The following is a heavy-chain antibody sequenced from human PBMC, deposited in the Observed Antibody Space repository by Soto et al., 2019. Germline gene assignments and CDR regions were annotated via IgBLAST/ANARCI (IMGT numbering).Heavy chain of an antibody. V-gene: IGHV4-39*02. J-gene: IGHJ4*02. Sequence: SETLSLTCTVSGGSFNSNNYYWAWIRQPPGKGLAWIASIYYDGSTYYNPSLKSRVSISVDTSKNHFFLKLSSATAADTAVYYCAKVVVAATRHTDFDSWGQGTLVTVSS. CDR1: GGSFNSNNYY. CDR2: IYYDGST. D-gene: IGHD2-15*01. CDR3: AKVVVAATRHTDFDS.